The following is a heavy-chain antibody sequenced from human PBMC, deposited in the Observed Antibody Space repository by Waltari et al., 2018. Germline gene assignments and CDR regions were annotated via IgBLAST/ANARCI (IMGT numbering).Heavy chain of an antibody. Sequence: EVQLVESGGGLVQPGGSLRLSCAASGFTFSSYWLHWVRQAPGKGLVWVSRINSDGSSTSYADSVKGRFTISRDNAKNTLYLQMNSLRAEDTAVYYCARSVGIAAAGDYWGQGTLVTVSS. D-gene: IGHD6-13*01. CDR2: INSDGSST. J-gene: IGHJ4*02. CDR1: GFTFSSYW. V-gene: IGHV3-74*01. CDR3: ARSVGIAAAGDY.